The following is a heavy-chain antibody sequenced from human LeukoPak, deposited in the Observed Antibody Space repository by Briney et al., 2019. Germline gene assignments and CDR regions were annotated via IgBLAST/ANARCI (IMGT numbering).Heavy chain of an antibody. J-gene: IGHJ4*02. Sequence: GGSLRLSCAASGFTFSTYSMTWVRQGPVKGLEWVSSIYPSGDSTFYADSVKGRFTISRDNSKNTLYLQMSSLRTEDTAIYYCAKDVVPDSGWDVDYWGQGTLVTVSS. V-gene: IGHV3-23*01. CDR2: IYPSGDST. D-gene: IGHD6-19*01. CDR1: GFTFSTYS. CDR3: AKDVVPDSGWDVDY.